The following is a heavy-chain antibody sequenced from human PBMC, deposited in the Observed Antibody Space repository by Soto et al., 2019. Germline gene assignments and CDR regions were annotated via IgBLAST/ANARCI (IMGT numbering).Heavy chain of an antibody. D-gene: IGHD6-6*01. CDR2: IIPIFGTA. CDR1: GGTFSSYA. CDR3: ARSSIAANYYYYGTDV. V-gene: IGHV1-69*13. J-gene: IGHJ6*02. Sequence: ASVKVSCKASGGTFSSYAISWVRQAPGQGLEWMGGIIPIFGTANYAQKFQGRVTITADESTSTAYMELSSLRSEDTAVYYCARSSIAANYYYYGTDVWGQGTTVTVSS.